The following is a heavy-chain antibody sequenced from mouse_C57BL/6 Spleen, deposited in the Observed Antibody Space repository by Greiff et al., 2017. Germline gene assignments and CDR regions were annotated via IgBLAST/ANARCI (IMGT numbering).Heavy chain of an antibody. CDR1: GYTFTSYW. J-gene: IGHJ4*01. D-gene: IGHD1-1*01. CDR3: AREGTVVAPGAMDY. Sequence: VQLQQPGAELVKPGASVKMSCKASGYTFTSYWITWVKQRPGQGLEWIGDIYPGSGSTNYNEKFKSKATLTVDTSSSTAYMQLSSLTSEDSAVDYCAREGTVVAPGAMDYWGQGTSVTVSS. V-gene: IGHV1-55*01. CDR2: IYPGSGST.